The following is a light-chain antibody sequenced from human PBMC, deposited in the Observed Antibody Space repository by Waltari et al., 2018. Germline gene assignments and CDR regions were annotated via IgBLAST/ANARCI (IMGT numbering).Light chain of an antibody. CDR2: WAS. J-gene: IGKJ1*01. V-gene: IGKV4-1*01. CDR1: QGVLYSSNNKNH. Sequence: DIVMTQSPDSLAVSLGERATINCKSSQGVLYSSNNKNHLAWSQQKPGQPPKLLVYWASTRESGVPDRFSGSGSGTDFTLTISSLQAEDVAVYYCQQYYSLPWTFGQGTKVEIK. CDR3: QQYYSLPWT.